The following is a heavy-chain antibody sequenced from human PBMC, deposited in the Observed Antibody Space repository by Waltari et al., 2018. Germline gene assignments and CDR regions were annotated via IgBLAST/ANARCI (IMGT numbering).Heavy chain of an antibody. V-gene: IGHV4-39*01. CDR1: GGSISSSSYY. Sequence: QLQLQESGPGLVKPSETLSLTCTVSGGSISSSSYYWGWIRQAPGKGLEWIGSIFHTGSTYSNPSLRSRVTISVDTSQDQFSLKLSSVTAADTAVYYCARVNFAFTYYGMDVWGQGTTVRVSS. J-gene: IGHJ6*02. D-gene: IGHD3-9*01. CDR2: IFHTGST. CDR3: ARVNFAFTYYGMDV.